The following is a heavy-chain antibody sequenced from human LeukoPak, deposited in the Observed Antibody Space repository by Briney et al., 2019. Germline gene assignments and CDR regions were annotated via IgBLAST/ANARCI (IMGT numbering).Heavy chain of an antibody. D-gene: IGHD4-17*01. Sequence: ASVKVSCKASGYTFTGYYMHWVRQAPGQGLEWMGWINPNSGGTNYAQKFQGRVTMTRDTSINTAYMELSRLRSDDTAVYYCARDGPETTVTSLDYWGQGTLVTVSS. CDR3: ARDGPETTVTSLDY. CDR1: GYTFTGYY. J-gene: IGHJ4*02. CDR2: INPNSGGT. V-gene: IGHV1-2*02.